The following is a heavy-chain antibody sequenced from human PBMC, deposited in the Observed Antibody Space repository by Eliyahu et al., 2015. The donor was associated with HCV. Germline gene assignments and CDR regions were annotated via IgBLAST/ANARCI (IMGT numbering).Heavy chain of an antibody. CDR1: GFTFDDYA. J-gene: IGHJ6*02. CDR3: AKDMWDTAMARVGMDV. D-gene: IGHD5-18*01. V-gene: IGHV3-9*01. CDR2: ISWNSGSI. Sequence: EVQLVESGGGLVQPGRSLRLSCAASGFTFDDYAMHWVRQAPGKGLEWVSGISWNSGSIGYADSVKGRFTISRDNAKNSLYLQMNSLRAEDTALYYCAKDMWDTAMARVGMDVWGQGTTVTVSS.